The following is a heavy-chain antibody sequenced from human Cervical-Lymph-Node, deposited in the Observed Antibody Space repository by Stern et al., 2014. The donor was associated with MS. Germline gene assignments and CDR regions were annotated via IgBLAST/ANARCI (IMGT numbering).Heavy chain of an antibody. Sequence: QVTLRESGPALVKPTQTLTLTCTFSGFSLSTSGMCVSWIRQPPGKALEWLALIDWDDDKYYSPTLKTRLTISKDTSKNQVVLTMTNMDPVDTATYYCARIRATTGGSWFDPWGQGTLVTVSS. V-gene: IGHV2-70*01. J-gene: IGHJ5*02. CDR3: ARIRATTGGSWFDP. D-gene: IGHD2-15*01. CDR2: IDWDDDK. CDR1: GFSLSTSGMC.